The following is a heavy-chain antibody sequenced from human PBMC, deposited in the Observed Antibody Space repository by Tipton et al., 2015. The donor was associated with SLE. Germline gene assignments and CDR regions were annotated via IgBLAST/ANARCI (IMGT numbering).Heavy chain of an antibody. CDR1: GGSISSGGHY. CDR2: IYYSGST. J-gene: IGHJ6*02. D-gene: IGHD7-27*01. V-gene: IGHV4-61*08. CDR3: ARMATGGYYYTMDV. Sequence: TLSLTCTVSGGSISSGGHYWSWIRQPPGKGLEWIGYIYYSGSTNYNPSLKSRVTISVDTSKNQFSLKLSSVTAADTAVYYCARMATGGYYYTMDVWGQGTTVTVSS.